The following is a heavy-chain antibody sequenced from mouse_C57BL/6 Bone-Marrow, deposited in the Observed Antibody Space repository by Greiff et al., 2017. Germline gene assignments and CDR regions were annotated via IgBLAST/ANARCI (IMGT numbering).Heavy chain of an antibody. J-gene: IGHJ2*01. D-gene: IGHD2-4*01. V-gene: IGHV1-81*01. Sequence: QVQLQQSGAELARPGASVKLSCKASGYTFTSYGISWVKQRTGQGLEWIGEIYPRSGNTYYNEKFKGKATLTADKSSSTAYMELRSLTSEDSAVYFCARGGPYDYDDLFDYWGQGTTLTVSS. CDR2: IYPRSGNT. CDR1: GYTFTSYG. CDR3: ARGGPYDYDDLFDY.